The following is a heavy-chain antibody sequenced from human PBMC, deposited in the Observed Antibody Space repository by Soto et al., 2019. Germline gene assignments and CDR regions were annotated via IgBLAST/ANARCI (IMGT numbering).Heavy chain of an antibody. CDR1: GGSISSYY. CDR2: IYYSGST. J-gene: IGHJ4*02. CDR3: GREADQGLIDY. V-gene: IGHV4-59*01. Sequence: SETLSLTCTVSGGSISSYYWSWIRQPPGKGLEWIGYIYYSGSTNYNPSLKSRVTISVDTSKNQFSLKLSSVTAADTAVYYCGREADQGLIDYWGQGTLVPVSS.